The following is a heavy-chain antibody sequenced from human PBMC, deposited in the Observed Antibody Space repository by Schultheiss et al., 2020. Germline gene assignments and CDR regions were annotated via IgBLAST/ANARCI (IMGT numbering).Heavy chain of an antibody. CDR2: IYYSGST. Sequence: SETLSLTCTVSGGSISSYYWSWIRQPPGKGLEWIGYIYYSGSTNYNPSLKSRVTISVDTSKNQFSLKLSSVTAADTAVYYCARSPSGYYIDYWGQGTLVTVSS. J-gene: IGHJ4*02. CDR3: ARSPSGYYIDY. D-gene: IGHD3-3*01. V-gene: IGHV4-59*12. CDR1: GGSISSYY.